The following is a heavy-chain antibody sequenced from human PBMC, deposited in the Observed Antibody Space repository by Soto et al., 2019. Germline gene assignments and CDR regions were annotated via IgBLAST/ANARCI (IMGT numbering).Heavy chain of an antibody. V-gene: IGHV3-21*01. J-gene: IGHJ4*02. CDR1: GFTFSSYA. CDR3: ARDPVQLWYFDY. D-gene: IGHD5-18*01. CDR2: ISSSSSYI. Sequence: PGGSLRLSCAASGFTFSSYAMSWVRQAPGKRLEWVSSISSSSSYIYYADSVKGRFTISRDNAKNSLYLQMNSLRAEDTAVYYCARDPVQLWYFDYWGQGTLVTVSS.